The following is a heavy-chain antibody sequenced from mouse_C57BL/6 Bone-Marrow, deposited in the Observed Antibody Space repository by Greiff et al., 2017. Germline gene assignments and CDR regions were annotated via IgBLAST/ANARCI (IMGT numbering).Heavy chain of an antibody. J-gene: IGHJ3*01. CDR2: IDPENGDT. V-gene: IGHV14-4*01. Sequence: VQLQQSGAELVRPGASVKLSCTASGFNIKDDYMHWVKQRPEQGLEWIGWIDPENGDTEYASKFQGKATITADTSSNPAYLQLSILTSEDTAVYYCTTGDYDGFAYWGQGTLVTVSA. CDR3: TTGDYDGFAY. D-gene: IGHD2-4*01. CDR1: GFNIKDDY.